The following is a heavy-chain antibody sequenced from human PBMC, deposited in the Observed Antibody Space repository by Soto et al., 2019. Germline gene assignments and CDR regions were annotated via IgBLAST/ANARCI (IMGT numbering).Heavy chain of an antibody. D-gene: IGHD3-3*01. CDR2: ISYDGSNK. Sequence: GGSLRLSCAASGFTFSSYGMHWVRQAPGKGLEWVAVISYDGSNKYYADSVKGRFTISRDNSKNTLYLQMNSLRAEDTAVYYCAKDLGSYYEFWSGNRYYYYGMVVWGQGTTVTVSS. CDR1: GFTFSSYG. CDR3: AKDLGSYYEFWSGNRYYYYGMVV. V-gene: IGHV3-30*18. J-gene: IGHJ6*02.